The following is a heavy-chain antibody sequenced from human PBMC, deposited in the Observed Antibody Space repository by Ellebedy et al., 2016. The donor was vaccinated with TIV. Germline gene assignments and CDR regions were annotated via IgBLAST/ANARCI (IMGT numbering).Heavy chain of an antibody. Sequence: GESLKISXAASGFSLSDYWMHWVRQAPGKGLVWVSRINMVGYTTVYADSVKGRFTISRDNAKNTLYLQMNSLRVEDTAVYFCARDLQGPQAFDFWGQGTMLTVSS. V-gene: IGHV3-74*01. CDR3: ARDLQGPQAFDF. CDR2: INMVGYTT. J-gene: IGHJ3*01. CDR1: GFSLSDYW.